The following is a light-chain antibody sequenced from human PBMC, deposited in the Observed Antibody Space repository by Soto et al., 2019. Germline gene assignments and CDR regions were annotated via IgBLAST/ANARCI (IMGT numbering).Light chain of an antibody. J-gene: IGLJ1*01. CDR1: SSEVGVYNY. V-gene: IGLV2-14*01. CDR2: DVS. Sequence: QSVLTQPASVSGSPGQSITISCTGTSSEVGVYNYVSWYQQHTGKAPKLMIYDVSNRPSGVSNRFSGSKSGNTASLTSSGLQAEDEADYYCSSYTRSSTGVFGTGTKLTVL. CDR3: SSYTRSSTGV.